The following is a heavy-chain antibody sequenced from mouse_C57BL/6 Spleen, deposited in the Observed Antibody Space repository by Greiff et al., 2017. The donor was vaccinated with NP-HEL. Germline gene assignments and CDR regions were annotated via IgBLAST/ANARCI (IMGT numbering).Heavy chain of an antibody. Sequence: QVQLQQPGAELVMPGASVKLSCKASGYTFTSYWMHWVKQRPGQGLEWIGEIDPSDSYTNYNQKFKGNSTLTVDKSSSTAYMQLSSLTSEDSAVYYCASWKDYAMDYWGQGTSVTVSS. CDR2: IDPSDSYT. J-gene: IGHJ4*01. CDR3: ASWKDYAMDY. V-gene: IGHV1-69*01. CDR1: GYTFTSYW.